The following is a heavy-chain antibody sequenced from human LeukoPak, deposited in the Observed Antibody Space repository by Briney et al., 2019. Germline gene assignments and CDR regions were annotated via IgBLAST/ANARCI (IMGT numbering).Heavy chain of an antibody. D-gene: IGHD2-2*01. J-gene: IGHJ4*02. CDR1: GFTFSRFW. Sequence: GGSLRLSCATSGFTFSRFWMTWARQAPGKGLEWVANIKQDGSEKNYADSVKGRFTISRDNAKSSLYLQMNSLRGEDTAVYYCASQPAAADIDYWGQGTLVTVSS. V-gene: IGHV3-7*03. CDR2: IKQDGSEK. CDR3: ASQPAAADIDY.